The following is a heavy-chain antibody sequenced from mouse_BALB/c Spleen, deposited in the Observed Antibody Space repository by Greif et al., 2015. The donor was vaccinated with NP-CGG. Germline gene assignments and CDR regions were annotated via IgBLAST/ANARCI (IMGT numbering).Heavy chain of an antibody. CDR2: IYPYNGGT. J-gene: IGHJ2*01. CDR3: STTATYYFDY. V-gene: IGHV1S29*02. D-gene: IGHD1-2*01. Sequence: VQLQQSGPELVKPGASVKISCKASGYTFTDYNMHWVKQSHGKSLEWIGYIYPYNGGTGYNQKFKSKATLTVDNSSSTAYMELRSLTSEDSAVYYCSTTATYYFDYWGQGTTLTVSS. CDR1: GYTFTDYN.